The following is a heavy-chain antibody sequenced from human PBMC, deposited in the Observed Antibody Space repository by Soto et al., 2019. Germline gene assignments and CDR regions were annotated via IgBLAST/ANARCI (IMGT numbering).Heavy chain of an antibody. J-gene: IGHJ4*02. V-gene: IGHV1-69*01. CDR2: IIPIFASL. CDR1: GGTFSSYV. Sequence: QVQLVQSGAEVKKPGSSVKVSCKASGGTFSSYVISWVRQAPGQGLEWMGGIIPIFASLNYAQKFQGRVTISADESTSTTYMELSILKSEDTAVYYCTGDAYWGQGTLVTVSS. CDR3: TGDAY.